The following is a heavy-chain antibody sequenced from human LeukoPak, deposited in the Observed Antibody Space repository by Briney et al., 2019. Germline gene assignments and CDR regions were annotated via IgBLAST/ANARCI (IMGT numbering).Heavy chain of an antibody. D-gene: IGHD1-26*01. V-gene: IGHV1-24*01. J-gene: IGHJ4*02. Sequence: ASVKVSCKVSGYTLTELSMHWVRQAPGKGLEWMGGFDPEDGETIYAQKFQGRVTMTEDTSTDTAYMELSSLRSGDTAVYYCATRGVGAQTSLFDYWGQGTLVTVSS. CDR2: FDPEDGET. CDR1: GYTLTELS. CDR3: ATRGVGAQTSLFDY.